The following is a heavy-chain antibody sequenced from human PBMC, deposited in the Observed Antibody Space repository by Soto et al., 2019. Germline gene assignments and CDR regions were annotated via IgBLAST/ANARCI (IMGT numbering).Heavy chain of an antibody. CDR3: ARHPRITRGWHFDL. J-gene: IGHJ2*01. V-gene: IGHV4-31*02. CDR2: IFHSGDT. CDR1: GGSIDTSDYY. Sequence: SETLSLTCTVSGGSIDTSDYYWSWIRQQPGKGLEWIGYIFHSGDTYYNPSLTSRLAFSVDTSKNQFSLRLTSVTVADTAIYFCARHPRITRGWHFDLWGRGTLVTVSS. D-gene: IGHD1-20*01.